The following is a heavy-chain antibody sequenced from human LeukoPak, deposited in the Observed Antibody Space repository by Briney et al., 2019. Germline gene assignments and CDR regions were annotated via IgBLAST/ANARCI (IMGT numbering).Heavy chain of an antibody. Sequence: ASVKVSCKASGGTFSSYAISWVRQAPGQGLEWMGRIIPILGIANYAQEFQGRVTITADKSTSTAYMELSSLRSEDTAVYYCARDPRRDGYNYGSSDYWGQGTLVTVSS. CDR1: GGTFSSYA. D-gene: IGHD5-12*01. CDR2: IIPILGIA. CDR3: ARDPRRDGYNYGSSDY. V-gene: IGHV1-69*04. J-gene: IGHJ4*02.